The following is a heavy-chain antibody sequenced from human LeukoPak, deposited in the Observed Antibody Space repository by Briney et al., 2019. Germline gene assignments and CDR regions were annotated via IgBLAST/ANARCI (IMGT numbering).Heavy chain of an antibody. J-gene: IGHJ4*02. Sequence: PSETLSLICTVSGGSISSSSYYWGWIRQPPGKGLEWIGSIYYSGSTYYNPSLKSRVTISVDTSKNQFSLKLSSVTAADTAVYYCARHGDFWSGYYSPPHFDYWGQGTLVTVSS. CDR1: GGSISSSSYY. CDR2: IYYSGST. D-gene: IGHD3-3*01. V-gene: IGHV4-39*01. CDR3: ARHGDFWSGYYSPPHFDY.